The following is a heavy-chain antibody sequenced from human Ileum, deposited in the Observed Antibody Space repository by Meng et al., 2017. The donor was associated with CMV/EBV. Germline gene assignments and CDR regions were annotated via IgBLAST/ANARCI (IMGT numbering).Heavy chain of an antibody. CDR3: AHVTYYYESSGCCSFDY. CDR2: IYWNDDK. D-gene: IGHD3-22*01. V-gene: IGHV2-5*01. Sequence: GPTLVKPTQTLTLTCSFSGFSLSTNEVGVGWIRQPPGKALEWLALIYWNDDKRYSPSLKSRLTITKDTSKYQVVLTMTNMDPVDTATYFCAHVTYYYESSGCCSFDYWAQGTLVTVSS. J-gene: IGHJ4*02. CDR1: GFSLSTNEVG.